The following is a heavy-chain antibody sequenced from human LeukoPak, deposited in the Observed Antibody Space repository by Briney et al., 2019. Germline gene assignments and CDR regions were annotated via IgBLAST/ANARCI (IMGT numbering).Heavy chain of an antibody. J-gene: IGHJ4*02. CDR1: GFTFRKYA. Sequence: PGGSLTLSCAASGFTFRKYAMTWLRQAPGKGLEWVSGISDSGDTTYYADSVKGRFTISRDNSKNTLYLQMNSLRAEDTALYYCAKVGAAGIAVVLVDYWGQGTLVTVSS. V-gene: IGHV3-23*01. D-gene: IGHD6-19*01. CDR3: AKVGAAGIAVVLVDY. CDR2: ISDSGDTT.